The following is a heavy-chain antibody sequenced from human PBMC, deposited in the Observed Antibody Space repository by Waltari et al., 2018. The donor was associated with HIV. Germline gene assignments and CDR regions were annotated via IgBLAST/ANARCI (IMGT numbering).Heavy chain of an antibody. CDR1: GFTFSTYG. J-gene: IGHJ4*02. D-gene: IGHD6-13*01. Sequence: QVQLVESGGGVVQPGRYLRLACAASGFTFSTYGMHWVRQAPGKGLEWVAVIWNDGTNKYYADSVKGRFTISRDNSKKTLYLQMNSLRAEDAAVYYCARDNQAADGGLDCWGQGTLVTVSS. V-gene: IGHV3-33*01. CDR3: ARDNQAADGGLDC. CDR2: IWNDGTNK.